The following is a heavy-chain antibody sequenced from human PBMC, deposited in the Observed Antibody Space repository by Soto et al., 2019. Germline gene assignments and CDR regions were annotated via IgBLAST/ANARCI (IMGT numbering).Heavy chain of an antibody. J-gene: IGHJ6*02. V-gene: IGHV3-30*18. Sequence: GGSLRLSCAASGFTFSSYGMHWVRQAPGKGLEWVAVISYDGSNKYYADSVKGRFTISRDNSKNTLYLQMNGLRAEDTAVYYCAKDWKGAAAHYYYYGMDVWGQGTTVTVSS. CDR3: AKDWKGAAAHYYYYGMDV. D-gene: IGHD6-13*01. CDR2: ISYDGSNK. CDR1: GFTFSSYG.